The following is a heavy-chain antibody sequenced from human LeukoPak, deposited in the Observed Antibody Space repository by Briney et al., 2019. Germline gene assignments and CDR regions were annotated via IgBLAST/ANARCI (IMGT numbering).Heavy chain of an antibody. J-gene: IGHJ4*02. CDR2: TYYRSKWYN. D-gene: IGHD3-22*01. CDR1: GDSVSSHSAA. V-gene: IGHV6-1*01. CDR3: GRGIADSSGYYYVDY. Sequence: SQTLSLTRAISGDSVSSHSAAWSWIRQSPSRGLEWLGRTYYRSKWYNDYAVSVKSRITINPDTSKNQFSLHLNSVTPEDTAVYYCGRGIADSSGYYYVDYWGQGALVTVSS.